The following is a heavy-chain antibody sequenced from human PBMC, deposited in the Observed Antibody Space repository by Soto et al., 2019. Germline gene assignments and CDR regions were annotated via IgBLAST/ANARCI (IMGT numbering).Heavy chain of an antibody. CDR3: ARARSSLVGGLDV. Sequence: QVQLVQSGAEVKKPGASVKVSCKASGYTFTGYYMHWVRQAPGQGLEWMGWINPNSGGTNYAQKFQGWVNMTRDTSISTAYMELSRLRADDTAVYYCARARSSLVGGLDVWGQGTTVTVSS. J-gene: IGHJ6*02. CDR2: INPNSGGT. CDR1: GYTFTGYY. V-gene: IGHV1-2*04. D-gene: IGHD6-19*01.